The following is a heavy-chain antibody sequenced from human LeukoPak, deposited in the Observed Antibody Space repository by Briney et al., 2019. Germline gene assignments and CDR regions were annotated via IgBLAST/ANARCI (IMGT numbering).Heavy chain of an antibody. CDR1: GYTFTSYA. J-gene: IGHJ4*02. CDR3: ATCARNFYCYRFDY. Sequence: SVKVSCKASGYTFTSYAMDWVRQAPGQGLEWMGGIIPIFGTANYAQKFQGRVTITADESTSTAYMELSSQRSEDTAVYYCATCARNFYCYRFDYWGQGTLVTVSS. V-gene: IGHV1-69*13. CDR2: IIPIFGTA. D-gene: IGHD2-2*02.